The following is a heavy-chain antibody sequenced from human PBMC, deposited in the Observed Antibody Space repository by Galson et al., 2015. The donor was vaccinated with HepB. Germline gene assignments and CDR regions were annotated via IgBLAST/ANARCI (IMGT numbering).Heavy chain of an antibody. J-gene: IGHJ4*02. Sequence: SLRLSCAVSGFTVSNNYMSWVRQAPGKGLEWVSIIYSGGNTYHADSVKGRFTTSRNNSNNIVHLQMNRLRAEDTAVYYCARRGYGDYSPFDYWGQGTLVTVSS. D-gene: IGHD4-17*01. V-gene: IGHV3-53*01. CDR3: ARRGYGDYSPFDY. CDR2: IYSGGNT. CDR1: GFTVSNNY.